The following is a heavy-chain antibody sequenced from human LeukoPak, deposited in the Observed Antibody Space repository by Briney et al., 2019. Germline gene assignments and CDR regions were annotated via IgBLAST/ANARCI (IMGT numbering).Heavy chain of an antibody. CDR2: INYSGST. J-gene: IGHJ4*02. CDR1: GGSISSYY. V-gene: IGHV4-59*08. D-gene: IGHD3-10*01. Sequence: SETLSLTCTVSGGSISSYYWSWIRQPPGKGLEWIGYINYSGSTNYNPSLKSRVTISVDTSKNQFSLKLSSVTAADTAVYYCARHVWFGELSEFDYWGQGTLVTVSS. CDR3: ARHVWFGELSEFDY.